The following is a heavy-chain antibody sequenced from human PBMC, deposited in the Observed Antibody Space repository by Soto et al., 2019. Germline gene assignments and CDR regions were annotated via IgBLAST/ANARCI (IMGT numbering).Heavy chain of an antibody. CDR2: IIPITGTV. V-gene: IGHV1-69*01. CDR3: ARLWDSSHGFNFDY. Sequence: QVQLVQSGAEVKKPGSSVKVSCKASGVTFSSYPISWVRQAPGQGLEWMGGIIPITGTVQYAQKFQGRLTVTADESTTTCYMELISPGSEDTAVYYCARLWDSSHGFNFDYWGQGTLVTVSS. D-gene: IGHD6-6*01. CDR1: GVTFSSYP. J-gene: IGHJ4*02.